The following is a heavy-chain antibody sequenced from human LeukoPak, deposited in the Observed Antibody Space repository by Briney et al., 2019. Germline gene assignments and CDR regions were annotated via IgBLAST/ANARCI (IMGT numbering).Heavy chain of an antibody. V-gene: IGHV1-2*02. Sequence: GASVKVSCKASGYTFTGYYMHWVQQAPGQGLEWMGWINPNSGGTNYAQKFRGRVTMTRDTSISTAYMELSRLRSDDTAVYYCARSLQLWPYDYWGQGTLVTVSS. CDR1: GYTFTGYY. J-gene: IGHJ4*02. CDR2: INPNSGGT. D-gene: IGHD5-18*01. CDR3: ARSLQLWPYDY.